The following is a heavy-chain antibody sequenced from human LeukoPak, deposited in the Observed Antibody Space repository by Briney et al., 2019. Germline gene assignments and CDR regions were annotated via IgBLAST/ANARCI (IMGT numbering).Heavy chain of an antibody. CDR1: GDTFNNYI. D-gene: IGHD1-14*01. Sequence: ASVKVSCKASGDTFNNYIITWVRQAPGQGLEWVGGVMPLFNTPNYAQKFQGRITISTDASTHTSYMELRSLRSEDTAVYSCVRVDRHHFYMDVWGKGTTVTVSS. V-gene: IGHV1-69*05. J-gene: IGHJ6*03. CDR2: VMPLFNTP. CDR3: VRVDRHHFYMDV.